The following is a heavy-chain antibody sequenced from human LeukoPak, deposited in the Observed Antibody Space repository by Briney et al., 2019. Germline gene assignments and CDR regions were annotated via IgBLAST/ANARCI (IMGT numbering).Heavy chain of an antibody. CDR3: AKDREWELLGFDPVGGNFDY. CDR2: ISGSGGST. V-gene: IGHV3-23*01. J-gene: IGHJ4*02. CDR1: GFTFSSYA. D-gene: IGHD1-26*01. Sequence: PGGSLRLSCAASGFTFSSYAMSWVRQAPGKGLEWVSAISGSGGSTYYADSVKGRFTISRDNSKNTLYLQMNSLRAEDTAVYYCAKDREWELLGFDPVGGNFDYWGQGTLVTVSS.